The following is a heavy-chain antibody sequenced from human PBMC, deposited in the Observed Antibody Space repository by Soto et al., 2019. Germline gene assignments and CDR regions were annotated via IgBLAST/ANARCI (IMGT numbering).Heavy chain of an antibody. CDR1: GGTFSSYT. J-gene: IGHJ5*02. CDR2: IIPILGIA. Sequence: SVKVSCKASGGTFSSYTISWVRQAPRQGLEWMGRIIPILGIANYAQKFQGRVTITADKSTSTAYMELSSLRSEDTAVYYCARADCSGGSCYLWSRYWFDPWGQGTLVTVSS. CDR3: ARADCSGGSCYLWSRYWFDP. V-gene: IGHV1-69*02. D-gene: IGHD2-15*01.